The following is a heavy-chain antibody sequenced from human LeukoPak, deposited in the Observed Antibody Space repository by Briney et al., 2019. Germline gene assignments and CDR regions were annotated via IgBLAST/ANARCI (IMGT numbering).Heavy chain of an antibody. CDR3: AREGFPPGVLH. CDR1: GFTFSTYW. CDR2: IKPDGSDK. Sequence: GGSLRLSCEASGFTFSTYWMSWVRQAPGKGPECVANIKPDGSDKYYVDSMKGRFTISRDNAKNSLYLQMNNLRAEDTAVYYCAREGFPPGVLHWGQGTLVTVSS. J-gene: IGHJ1*01. D-gene: IGHD2-2*01. V-gene: IGHV3-7*01.